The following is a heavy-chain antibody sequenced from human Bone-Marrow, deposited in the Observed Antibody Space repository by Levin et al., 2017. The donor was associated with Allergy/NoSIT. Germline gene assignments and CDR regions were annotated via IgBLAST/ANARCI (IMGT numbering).Heavy chain of an antibody. D-gene: IGHD3-9*01. CDR2: ISYDGSNK. J-gene: IGHJ4*02. Sequence: PGGSLRLSCAASGFTFSSYGMHWVRQAPGKGLEWVAVISYDGSNKYYADSVKGRFTISRDNSKNTLYLQMNSLRAEDTAVYYCAKVGVRYFDRGHFDYWGQGTLVTVSS. V-gene: IGHV3-30*18. CDR1: GFTFSSYG. CDR3: AKVGVRYFDRGHFDY.